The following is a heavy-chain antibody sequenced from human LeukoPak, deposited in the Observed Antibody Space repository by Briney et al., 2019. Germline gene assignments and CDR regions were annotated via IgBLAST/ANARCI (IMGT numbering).Heavy chain of an antibody. CDR1: GYTFTGYY. V-gene: IGHV1-2*02. J-gene: IGHJ4*02. Sequence: GASVKVSCKASGYTFTGYYMHWVRQAPGQGLKWMGWINPNSGGTNYAQKFQGRVAMTRDTSISTAYMELSGLRSDDTAVYYCARDRLAVAGSQLDYWGRGTLVTVSS. CDR2: INPNSGGT. D-gene: IGHD6-19*01. CDR3: ARDRLAVAGSQLDY.